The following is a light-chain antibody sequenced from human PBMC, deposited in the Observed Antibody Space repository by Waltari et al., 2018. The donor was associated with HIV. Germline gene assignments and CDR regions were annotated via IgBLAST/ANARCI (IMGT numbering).Light chain of an antibody. J-gene: IGLJ3*02. V-gene: IGLV1-51*01. CDR1: SYHIGNNF. Sequence: QAVLTQPPSVSAAPGQKVTIPCSGSSYHIGNNFVSWYQQLPGTAPKLLIYDNNKRPSGIPDLFSGSMSGTSATLGITGLQTGDEADYYCGTWDSSLSVWVFGGGTNLTVL. CDR2: DNN. CDR3: GTWDSSLSVWV.